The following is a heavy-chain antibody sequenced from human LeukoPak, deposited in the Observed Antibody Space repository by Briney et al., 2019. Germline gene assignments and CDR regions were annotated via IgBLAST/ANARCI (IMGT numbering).Heavy chain of an antibody. CDR3: ARMSYYDSSGDNWFDP. CDR1: GYTFTSYG. J-gene: IGHJ5*02. CDR2: ISPYNGNT. Sequence: ASVKVSCKASGYTFTSYGISWVRQAPGQGLEWMGWISPYNGNTDHAQKFQGRVTMTTDTFTSTAYMDLRSLRSEDTAVYYCARMSYYDSSGDNWFDPWGQGTLVTVSS. V-gene: IGHV1-18*01. D-gene: IGHD3-22*01.